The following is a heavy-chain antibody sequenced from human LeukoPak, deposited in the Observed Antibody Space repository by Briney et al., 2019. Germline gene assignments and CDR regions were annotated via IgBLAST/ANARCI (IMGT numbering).Heavy chain of an antibody. J-gene: IGHJ5*02. CDR2: ISAYNGNT. CDR3: ARDEDFWSGYHWFDP. CDR1: GYTFTSYG. Sequence: ASVKVSCKASGYTFTSYGISWVRQAPGQGLEWMGWISAYNGNTNYAQKLQGRVTMTTDTSTSTAYMELRSLRSDDTTVYYCARDEDFWSGYHWFDPWGQGTLVTVSS. V-gene: IGHV1-18*01. D-gene: IGHD3-3*01.